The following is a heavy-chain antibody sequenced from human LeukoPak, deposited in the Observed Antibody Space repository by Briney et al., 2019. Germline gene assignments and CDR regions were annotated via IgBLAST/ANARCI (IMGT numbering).Heavy chain of an antibody. V-gene: IGHV3-23*01. CDR1: GFTFSSYG. D-gene: IGHD5-24*01. CDR3: ARDLWQGDGYNFGY. J-gene: IGHJ4*02. Sequence: PGGSLRLSCAASGFTFSSYGMSWVRQAPGKGLEWVSAISGSGGSTYYADSVKGRFTISRDNAKNSLYLQMNSLRAEDTALYYCARDLWQGDGYNFGYWGQGTLVTVSS. CDR2: ISGSGGST.